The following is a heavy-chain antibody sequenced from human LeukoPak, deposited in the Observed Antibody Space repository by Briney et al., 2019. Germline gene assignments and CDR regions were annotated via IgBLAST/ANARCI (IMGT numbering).Heavy chain of an antibody. CDR3: ARDLLAVADTSGGL. D-gene: IGHD6-19*01. CDR1: GFTFRNYG. CDR2: ISSSSSYI. V-gene: IGHV3-21*01. Sequence: GGSLRLSCAASGFTFRNYGMSWVRQAPGKGLEWVSSISSSSSYIYYADSVKGRFTISRDNAKNSLYLQMNSLRAEDTAVYYCARDLLAVADTSGGLWGQGTLVTVSS. J-gene: IGHJ4*02.